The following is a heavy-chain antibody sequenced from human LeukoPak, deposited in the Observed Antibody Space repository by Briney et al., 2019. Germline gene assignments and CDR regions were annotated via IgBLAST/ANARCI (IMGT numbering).Heavy chain of an antibody. D-gene: IGHD3-10*02. J-gene: IGHJ6*04. V-gene: IGHV3-48*01. CDR2: ISSNSSTI. Sequence: GGSLRLSCAASGFTFSSYIMNWVRQAPGKGLEWISHISSNSSTIYYADSVKGRFTISRDNAKKSLYLEMNSLRAEDTAVYYCAELGITMIGGVWGKGTTVTISS. CDR1: GFTFSSYI. CDR3: AELGITMIGGV.